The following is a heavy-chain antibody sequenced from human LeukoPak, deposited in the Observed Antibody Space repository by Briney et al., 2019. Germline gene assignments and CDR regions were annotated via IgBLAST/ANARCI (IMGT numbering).Heavy chain of an antibody. CDR2: ISGSGGST. D-gene: IGHD6-13*01. J-gene: IGHJ4*02. Sequence: GGSLIHSCAASGFTFSSYAMSWVRQAPGKGLELVSAISGSGGSTYYADSDKGRFTISRDNAKNSLYLQMNSLRAEDTAVYYCASSAAAAGITDSWGQGTLVTVSS. V-gene: IGHV3-23*01. CDR1: GFTFSSYA. CDR3: ASSAAAAGITDS.